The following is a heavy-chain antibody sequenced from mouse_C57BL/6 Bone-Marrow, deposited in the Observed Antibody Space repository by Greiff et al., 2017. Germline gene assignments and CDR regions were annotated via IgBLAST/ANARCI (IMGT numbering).Heavy chain of an antibody. J-gene: IGHJ1*03. Sequence: VQLQQPGPVLVKPGASVKMSCKASGYTFTDYYMNWVKQSHGKGLEWIGVINPYNGGTSYNQKFKGKATLTVDKSSSTAYMELNSLTSEDSAVYYCARGDGYGDVWGTGTTVTVSS. D-gene: IGHD2-2*01. V-gene: IGHV1-19*01. CDR3: ARGDGYGDV. CDR1: GYTFTDYY. CDR2: INPYNGGT.